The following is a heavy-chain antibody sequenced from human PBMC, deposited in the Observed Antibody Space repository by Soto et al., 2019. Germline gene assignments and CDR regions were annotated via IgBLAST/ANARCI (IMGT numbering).Heavy chain of an antibody. CDR3: AGRHCKTGVCLPGVIDY. J-gene: IGHJ4*02. CDR1: GFSFNSYG. CDR2: IWYDGSNE. Sequence: QVQLVESGGGVVQPGRSLRLSCAASGFSFNSYGMHWVRQAPGKGLEWVAFIWYDGSNENYADSVKGRFTISRDNSKNTPYLQMNSLRAEDTAVYYCAGRHCKTGVCLPGVIDYWGQGTRVTVSA. V-gene: IGHV3-33*01. D-gene: IGHD2-8*01.